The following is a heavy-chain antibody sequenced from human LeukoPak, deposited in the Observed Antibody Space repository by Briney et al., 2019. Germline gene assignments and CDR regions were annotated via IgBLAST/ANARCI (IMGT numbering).Heavy chain of an antibody. CDR1: GFTFSDYY. Sequence: GGSLRLSCAASGFTFSDYYMSWIRQAPGKGLEWVSYISSSGSTIYYADSVKGRFTISRDNAKNSLYLQMNSLRAEDTAVYYCYVLARYYYMDVWGKGTTVTVSS. CDR2: ISSSGSTI. D-gene: IGHD3-10*02. V-gene: IGHV3-11*01. CDR3: YVLARYYYMDV. J-gene: IGHJ6*03.